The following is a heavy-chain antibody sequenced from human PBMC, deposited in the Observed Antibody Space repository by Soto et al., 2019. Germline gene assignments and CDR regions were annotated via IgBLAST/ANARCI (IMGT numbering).Heavy chain of an antibody. CDR1: GFTFSSYA. Sequence: HPGGSLRLSCAASGFTFSSYAMSWVRQAPGKWLEWVSAISGSGGSTYYADSVKGRFTISRDNSKNTLYLQMNSLRAEDTAVYYCATKTDIVVVVADFDYWGQGXLVTVYS. V-gene: IGHV3-23*01. J-gene: IGHJ4*02. CDR2: ISGSGGST. CDR3: ATKTDIVVVVADFDY. D-gene: IGHD2-15*01.